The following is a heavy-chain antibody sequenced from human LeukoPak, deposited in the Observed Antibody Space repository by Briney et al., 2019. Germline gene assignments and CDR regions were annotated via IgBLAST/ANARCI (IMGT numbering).Heavy chain of an antibody. CDR3: ARDRLAAAGSYYFDY. D-gene: IGHD6-13*01. CDR2: ISYDGSNK. J-gene: IGHJ4*02. Sequence: TGGSLRLSCAASGLTFSSYAMHWVRQAPGKGLEWVAVISYDGSNKYYADSVKGRFTISRDNSKNTLYLQMNSLRAEDTAVYYCARDRLAAAGSYYFDYWGQGTLVTVSS. CDR1: GLTFSSYA. V-gene: IGHV3-30-3*01.